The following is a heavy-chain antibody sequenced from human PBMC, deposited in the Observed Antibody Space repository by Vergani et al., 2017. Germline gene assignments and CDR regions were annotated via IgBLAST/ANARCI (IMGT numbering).Heavy chain of an antibody. CDR1: GFTVSSNY. V-gene: IGHV3-53*04. Sequence: EVQLVESGGGLVQPGGSLRLSCAASGFTVSSNYMSWVRQAPGKGLEWVSVIYSGGSTYYADSVKGRFTISRHNSKNTLYLQMNSLRAEDTAVYYCARDRVDIVATTTYDYFYYGMDVWGQGTTVTVSS. CDR2: IYSGGST. J-gene: IGHJ6*02. D-gene: IGHD5-12*01. CDR3: ARDRVDIVATTTYDYFYYGMDV.